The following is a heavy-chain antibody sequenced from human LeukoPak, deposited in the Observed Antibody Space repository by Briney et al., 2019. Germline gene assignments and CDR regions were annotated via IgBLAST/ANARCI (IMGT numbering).Heavy chain of an antibody. D-gene: IGHD3-22*01. CDR3: ARSHYYDSSGGWYFDL. CDR2: IGTAGDT. J-gene: IGHJ2*01. Sequence: GGSLRLSCAASGFTFCSYDMHWVRQATGKGLEWVSAIGTAGDTYYPGSVKGRFTISRENAKNSLYLQMNSLRAGDTAVYYCARSHYYDSSGGWYFDLWGRGTLVTVSS. CDR1: GFTFCSYD. V-gene: IGHV3-13*01.